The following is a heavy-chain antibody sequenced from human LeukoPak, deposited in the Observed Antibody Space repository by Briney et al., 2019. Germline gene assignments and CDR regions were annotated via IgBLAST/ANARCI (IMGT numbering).Heavy chain of an antibody. CDR1: GFTFNTNA. Sequence: PGGSLRLSCAASGFTFNTNAMTWVRQAPGKGLEWVSAISGRTGGLYYADSVKGRFTISRDNSKSTLYLQTDSLRAEDTAVYYCAKCGNSGCHLIDYWGQGTLVTVSS. D-gene: IGHD5-12*01. J-gene: IGHJ4*02. CDR2: ISGRTGGL. CDR3: AKCGNSGCHLIDY. V-gene: IGHV3-23*01.